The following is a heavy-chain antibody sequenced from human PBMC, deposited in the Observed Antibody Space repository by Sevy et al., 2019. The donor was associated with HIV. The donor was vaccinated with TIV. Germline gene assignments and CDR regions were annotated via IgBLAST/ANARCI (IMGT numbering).Heavy chain of an antibody. D-gene: IGHD3-3*01. Sequence: SGTLSLTCTVSGGSISRYYWSWIRQPPGKGLEWIGYVSDTGSTNYNPSLKSRVTISVDTSRNQFSLRLNSVTAADTAVYYCARDLWSGYSNSYNWFDPWGQGTLVTVSS. CDR1: GGSISRYY. CDR2: VSDTGST. CDR3: ARDLWSGYSNSYNWFDP. V-gene: IGHV4-59*01. J-gene: IGHJ5*02.